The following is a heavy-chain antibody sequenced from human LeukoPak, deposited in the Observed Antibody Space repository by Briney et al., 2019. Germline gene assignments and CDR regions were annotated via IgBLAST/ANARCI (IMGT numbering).Heavy chain of an antibody. V-gene: IGHV1-2*02. Sequence: GASVKVSCKASGYTFTDYYIHWVRQAPGQGLEWMGCIKPNSGGTKYAQTFQGRVTMTGDTSINTAYTELSRLTYDDTAVYYCAGLPRYNWNEPLDYWGQGTLVTVSS. CDR2: IKPNSGGT. D-gene: IGHD1-20*01. CDR3: AGLPRYNWNEPLDY. CDR1: GYTFTDYY. J-gene: IGHJ4*02.